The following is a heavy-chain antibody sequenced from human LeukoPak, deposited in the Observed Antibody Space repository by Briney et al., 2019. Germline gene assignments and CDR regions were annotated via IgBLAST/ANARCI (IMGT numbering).Heavy chain of an antibody. CDR2: ISVSGGST. Sequence: GGSLRLSCAASGFTFSSCAMSWVRQAPGKGLEWVSTISVSGGSTYYADSVKGRFTISRDNSKNTLYLQLNSLRAEDTAVYYCAKRPIPAPGTGYYFDYWGQGTLVTVSS. CDR3: AKRPIPAPGTGYYFDY. CDR1: GFTFSSCA. D-gene: IGHD6-13*01. V-gene: IGHV3-23*01. J-gene: IGHJ4*02.